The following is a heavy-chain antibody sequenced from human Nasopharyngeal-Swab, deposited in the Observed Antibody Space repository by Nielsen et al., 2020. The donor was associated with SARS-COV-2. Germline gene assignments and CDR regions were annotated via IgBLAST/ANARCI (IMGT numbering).Heavy chain of an antibody. J-gene: IGHJ4*02. V-gene: IGHV3-48*02. Sequence: GESLKISCAASGFTISSNGMNWVRQAPGKGLEWVAYISSSSSTSYYADSVKGRFTISRDNPKNSLYLQMNSLRDEDTAVYYCARDVGIVGATLDNWGLGTLVTVSS. CDR3: ARDVGIVGATLDN. CDR2: ISSSSSTS. D-gene: IGHD1-26*01. CDR1: GFTISSNG.